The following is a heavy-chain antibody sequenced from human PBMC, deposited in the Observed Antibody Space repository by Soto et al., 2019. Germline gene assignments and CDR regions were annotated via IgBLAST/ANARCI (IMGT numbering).Heavy chain of an antibody. Sequence: QVQLVQSGDEVKKPGASVKVSCKASGYIFVNYGIAWVRQAPRQVLEWMGWISPYTGNTDTASKVQGRLTMTTDTSTSTAYMDLRSLTSDDTAVYYCVMVDNYVTPTPQDVWGQGTTVTVSS. CDR1: GYIFVNYG. V-gene: IGHV1-18*01. J-gene: IGHJ6*02. D-gene: IGHD3-16*01. CDR2: ISPYTGNT. CDR3: VMVDNYVTPTPQDV.